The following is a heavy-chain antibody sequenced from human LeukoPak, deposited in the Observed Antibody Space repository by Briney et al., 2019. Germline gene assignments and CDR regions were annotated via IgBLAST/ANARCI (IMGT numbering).Heavy chain of an antibody. CDR3: AREGLIAAAGTGVRWFDP. V-gene: IGHV1-69*05. CDR2: IIPIFGTA. D-gene: IGHD6-13*01. Sequence: ASVKVSCKASGGTFSSYAISWVRQAPGQGLEWMGGIIPIFGTANYAQKFQGRVTITTDESTSTAYMELSSLRSEDTAVYYCAREGLIAAAGTGVRWFDPWRQGTLVTVSS. CDR1: GGTFSSYA. J-gene: IGHJ5*02.